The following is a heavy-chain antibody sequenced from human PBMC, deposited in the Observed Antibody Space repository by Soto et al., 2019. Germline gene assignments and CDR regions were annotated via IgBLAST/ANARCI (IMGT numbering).Heavy chain of an antibody. V-gene: IGHV3-30*18. J-gene: IGHJ5*02. CDR2: ISFDGSKK. Sequence: WVSLRLSCAASGFTFSSHGLHWVRQAPGKGLAWVAVISFDGSKKYYAASVKGRFTSSRDNSWNTLFLQMNGLRAEGTALYYCAKYSENGEHGDWFDPWGTGNLVIVSS. CDR1: GFTFSSHG. D-gene: IGHD4-17*01. CDR3: AKYSENGEHGDWFDP.